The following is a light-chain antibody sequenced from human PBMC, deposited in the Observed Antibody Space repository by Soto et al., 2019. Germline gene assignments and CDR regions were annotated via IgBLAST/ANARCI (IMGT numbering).Light chain of an antibody. CDR1: SSDVGGYNF. CDR2: EVT. CDR3: SSYAGNNTVL. Sequence: QSALTQPPSASGSPGQSVTISCTGTSSDVGGYNFVSWYQQHPGKAPKLMIYEVTKRPSGVPDRFSGSKSANTASLTVSGLQAEDEAEYYCSSYAGNNTVLFGGGTKLTVL. V-gene: IGLV2-8*01. J-gene: IGLJ2*01.